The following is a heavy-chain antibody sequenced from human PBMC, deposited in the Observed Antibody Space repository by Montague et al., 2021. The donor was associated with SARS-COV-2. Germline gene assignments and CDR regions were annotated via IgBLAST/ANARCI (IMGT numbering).Heavy chain of an antibody. Sequence: SLRLSLSASGFTFSNYGMSWVRQVPGKGLAWVSHITSKDGTTYCSDSVKGRFSISRDNSKNTLYLQMDSLRVEDTAVYYCARRGGDSGFDYWGQGTLVTVSS. CDR3: ARRGGDSGFDY. CDR2: ITSKDGTT. D-gene: IGHD6-25*01. CDR1: GFTFSNYG. V-gene: IGHV3-23*01. J-gene: IGHJ4*02.